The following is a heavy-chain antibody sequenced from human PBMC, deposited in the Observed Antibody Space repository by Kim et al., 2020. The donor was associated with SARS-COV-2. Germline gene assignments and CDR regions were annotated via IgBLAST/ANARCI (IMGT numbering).Heavy chain of an antibody. J-gene: IGHJ4*02. D-gene: IGHD6-19*01. CDR2: IKQDGSEK. V-gene: IGHV3-7*05. Sequence: GGSLRLSCVASGFTFRNYWMNWVRQAPGKGLEWVANIKQDGSEKNYVDSMKGRLTISRDNAKNSLFLQMNNLRADDTAVYYCAGGCGWLTDHWGQGTLVTVSS. CDR1: GFTFRNYW. CDR3: AGGCGWLTDH.